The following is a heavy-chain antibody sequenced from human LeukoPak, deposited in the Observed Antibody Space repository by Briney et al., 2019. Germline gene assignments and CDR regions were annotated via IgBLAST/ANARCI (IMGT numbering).Heavy chain of an antibody. Sequence: ASVKVSCKASGYTFTSYYMHWVRQAPGQGLEWMGIIDPSGGSTSYAQKFQGRVTMTRDTSTSTVYMELSSLRSEDTAVYYCARENGSGSYYYYGMDVWGQGTTVTVSS. CDR1: GYTFTSYY. D-gene: IGHD3-10*01. V-gene: IGHV1-46*01. J-gene: IGHJ6*02. CDR3: ARENGSGSYYYYGMDV. CDR2: IDPSGGST.